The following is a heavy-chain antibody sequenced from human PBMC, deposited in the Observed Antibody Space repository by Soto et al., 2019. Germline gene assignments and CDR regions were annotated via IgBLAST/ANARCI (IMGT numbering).Heavy chain of an antibody. CDR3: AKVIVVVITTRPTYDY. D-gene: IGHD3-22*01. CDR1: GFTFSSYS. Sequence: GGSLRLSCAASGFTFSSYSMNWVRQAPGKGLEWVSYISSSSSTIYYADSMKGRFTISRDNSKNTLYLQMNSLRAEDTAVYYCAKVIVVVITTRPTYDYWGQGTLVTVSS. J-gene: IGHJ4*02. CDR2: ISSSSSTI. V-gene: IGHV3-48*01.